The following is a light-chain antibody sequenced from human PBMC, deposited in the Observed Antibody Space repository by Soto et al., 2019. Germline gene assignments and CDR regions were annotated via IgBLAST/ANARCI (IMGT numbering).Light chain of an antibody. V-gene: IGKV1-5*01. J-gene: IGKJ2*01. CDR1: QNISVW. CDR3: QQYDSSSPT. CDR2: DAS. Sequence: DIQMTQSPSTLSASVGDGVTITCRASQNISVWLAWYQQRPGKAPKFLIYDASNLETGVSSRFSGSGSGTEFTLTIRSLQPDDFAIYYCQQYDSSSPTFGQGTKLEIK.